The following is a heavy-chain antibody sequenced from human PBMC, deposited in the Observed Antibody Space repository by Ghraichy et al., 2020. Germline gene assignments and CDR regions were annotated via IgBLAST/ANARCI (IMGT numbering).Heavy chain of an antibody. J-gene: IGHJ3*02. V-gene: IGHV4-39*01. Sequence: SETLSLTCTVSGGSISSSSYYWGWIRQPPGKGLEWIGSIYYSGSTYYNPSLKSRVTISVDTSKNQFSLKLSSVTAADTAVYYCARAYYYDSSGYYDGQLVFPVGNAFDIWGQGTMVTVSS. CDR1: GGSISSSSYY. CDR3: ARAYYYDSSGYYDGQLVFPVGNAFDI. D-gene: IGHD3-22*01. CDR2: IYYSGST.